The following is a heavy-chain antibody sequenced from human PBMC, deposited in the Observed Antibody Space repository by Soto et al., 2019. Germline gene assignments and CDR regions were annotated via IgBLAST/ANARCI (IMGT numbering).Heavy chain of an antibody. V-gene: IGHV3-23*01. J-gene: IGHJ6*02. Sequence: SGGSLRLSCAASGFTFSSYAMSWVRQAPGKGLEWVSAISGSGGSTYYADSVKGRFTISRDNSKNTLYLQMNSLRAEDTAVYYCAKPCSGGSCYSVWGSYYYGMDVWGQGTTVTVSS. D-gene: IGHD2-15*01. CDR3: AKPCSGGSCYSVWGSYYYGMDV. CDR1: GFTFSSYA. CDR2: ISGSGGST.